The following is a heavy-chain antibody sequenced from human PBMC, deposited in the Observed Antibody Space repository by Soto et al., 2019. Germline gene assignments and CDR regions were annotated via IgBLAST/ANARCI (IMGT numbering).Heavy chain of an antibody. CDR1: AFPLDAYA. V-gene: IGHV3-9*01. CDR3: AKAGDYGSGSSSSHYFDD. CDR2: ISWNSGSI. J-gene: IGHJ4*02. Sequence: GGSLSLSCSVSAFPLDAYAMHWVRPAHGKGLEWVSGISWNSGSIGYADSVKGRFTISRDNAKNSLYLQMNSLRAEDTALYYCAKAGDYGSGSSSSHYFDDWGQGTLVTVSS. D-gene: IGHD3-10*01.